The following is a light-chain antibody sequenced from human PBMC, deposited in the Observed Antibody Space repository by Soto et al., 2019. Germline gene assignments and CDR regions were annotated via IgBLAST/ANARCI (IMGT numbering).Light chain of an antibody. CDR1: TSDVGGNDY. CDR3: SSYTTTFTWV. Sequence: QSALTQPASVSGPPGQSVTISCTGTTSDVGGNDYVSWYQQHPGKAPKLIIYGVTNRPSGVSNRFSGSKSANTASLTISGLQADDEADYYCSSYTTTFTWVFGGGTKVTVL. V-gene: IGLV2-14*03. CDR2: GVT. J-gene: IGLJ3*02.